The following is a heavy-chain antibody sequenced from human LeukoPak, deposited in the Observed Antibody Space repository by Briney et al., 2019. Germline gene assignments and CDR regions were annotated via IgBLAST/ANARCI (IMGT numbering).Heavy chain of an antibody. D-gene: IGHD6-19*01. Sequence: GSLRLSCAASGFTFSSYSMNWVRQAPGKGLEWVSSISSSSSYIYYADSVKGRFTISGDNAKNSLYLQMNSLRAEDTAVYYCARGQAVAGTKGNWFDPWGQGTLVTVSS. J-gene: IGHJ5*02. V-gene: IGHV3-21*01. CDR1: GFTFSSYS. CDR3: ARGQAVAGTKGNWFDP. CDR2: ISSSSSYI.